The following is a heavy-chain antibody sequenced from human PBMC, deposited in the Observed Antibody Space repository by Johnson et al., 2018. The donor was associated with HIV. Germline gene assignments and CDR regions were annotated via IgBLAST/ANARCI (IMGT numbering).Heavy chain of an antibody. V-gene: IGHV3-30*04. Sequence: VQLVESGGGVVQPGRSLRLSCAASAFTFSSYAMHWVRQAPGKGLEWVAVISNDGSNKYYADSVKGRFTISRDKSQTKVYLQMDSLRVEETALYYCARGRKDIEAADGLDNDAFDMWGQGTLVTVSS. J-gene: IGHJ3*02. CDR1: AFTFSSYA. CDR3: ARGRKDIEAADGLDNDAFDM. D-gene: IGHD5-12*01. CDR2: ISNDGSNK.